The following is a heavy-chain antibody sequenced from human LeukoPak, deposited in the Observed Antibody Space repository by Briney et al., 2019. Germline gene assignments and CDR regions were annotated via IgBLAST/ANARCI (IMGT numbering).Heavy chain of an antibody. CDR1: GGSISSYY. CDR2: IYYSGST. CDR3: ARIYGDYFDY. V-gene: IGHV4-59*01. J-gene: IGHJ4*02. Sequence: SETLSLTCTVSGGSISSYYWSWIRQPPGKGLEWIGYIYYSGSTNYNPSLKSRVTISVDTSKNQFSLKLSSVTAADTAVYYCARIYGDYFDYWGQGTLVTVSS. D-gene: IGHD4-17*01.